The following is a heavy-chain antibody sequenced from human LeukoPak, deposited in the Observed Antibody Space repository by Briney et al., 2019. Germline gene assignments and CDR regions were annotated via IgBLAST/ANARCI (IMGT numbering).Heavy chain of an antibody. Sequence: GGSLRLSCAASGFTFSSYSMNWVRQAPGKGLEWVSYISSSSSTIYYADSVKGRFTISRDNAKNSLYLQMNSLRAEDTAVYYCASSVLWSWAFDIWGQGTMVTVSS. D-gene: IGHD5-18*01. J-gene: IGHJ3*02. V-gene: IGHV3-48*04. CDR2: ISSSSSTI. CDR1: GFTFSSYS. CDR3: ASSVLWSWAFDI.